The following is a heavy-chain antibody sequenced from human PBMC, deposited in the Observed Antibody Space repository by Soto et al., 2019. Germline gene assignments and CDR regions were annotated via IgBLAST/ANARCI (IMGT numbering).Heavy chain of an antibody. Sequence: PGGSLRLSCAASGFTFSSYWMSWIRQAPGKGLEWVANIKQDGSEKYYVDSVKGRFTISRDNAKNSLYLQMNSLRAEDTAVYYCARAQKWLRFLEWPRPAGGLDVWGQGTTVTVSS. V-gene: IGHV3-7*03. J-gene: IGHJ6*02. D-gene: IGHD3-3*01. CDR1: GFTFSSYW. CDR2: IKQDGSEK. CDR3: ARAQKWLRFLEWPRPAGGLDV.